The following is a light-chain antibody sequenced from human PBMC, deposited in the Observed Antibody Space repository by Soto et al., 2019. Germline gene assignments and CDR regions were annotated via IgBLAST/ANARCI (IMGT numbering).Light chain of an antibody. V-gene: IGLV7-43*01. CDR1: TGAVTSAYY. Sequence: QTVVTQEPSLTVSPGEKVTLTCASSTGAVTSAYYPNCFQQKPGQAPRPLIYRTTNKHSWTPALFSGSLLGGKAALTLSGVQPEDEATYYCLFYYGGAWVFGGGTKLTVL. CDR2: RTT. J-gene: IGLJ3*02. CDR3: LFYYGGAWV.